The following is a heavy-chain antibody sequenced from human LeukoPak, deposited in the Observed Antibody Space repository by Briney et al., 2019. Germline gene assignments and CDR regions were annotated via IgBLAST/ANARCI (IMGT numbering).Heavy chain of an antibody. J-gene: IGHJ4*02. V-gene: IGHV3-21*01. CDR2: ISSSSSYI. CDR1: GFTFSSYS. Sequence: GGSLRLSCAASGFTFSSYSMNWVRQAPGKGLEGVSSISSSSSYIYYADSVKGRFTISRDNAKNSLYLQMNSLRAEDTAVYYCARAGITEDFDYWGQGTLVTVSS. CDR3: ARAGITEDFDY. D-gene: IGHD3-10*01.